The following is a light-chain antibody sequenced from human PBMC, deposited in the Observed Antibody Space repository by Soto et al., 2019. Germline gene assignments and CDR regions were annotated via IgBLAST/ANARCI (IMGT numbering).Light chain of an antibody. CDR2: AAS. CDR3: LQVYSFPRT. Sequence: DIQMTQSPSTLSASVGDRVTITCRASQTISKWLAWFQQKPGKAPQYLIQAASILQSGVPSRFSGSGSGTEFILTINNLQPEDFASYFCLQVYSFPRTFGLGTKV. CDR1: QTISKW. V-gene: IGKV1-5*01. J-gene: IGKJ1*01.